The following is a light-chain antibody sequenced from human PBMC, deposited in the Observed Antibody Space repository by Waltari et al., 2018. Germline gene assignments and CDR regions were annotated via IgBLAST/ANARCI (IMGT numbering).Light chain of an antibody. CDR2: DVS. Sequence: QSALTQPASVSGSPGQSITISCTGTSSDVGGYNYVSWYQQHPGKAPKLMIYDVSNRPSGVSNRFSGSKSGNTASLTISGLQAEDEADYYCSPYTSSSTLEHVVFGGGTKLTVL. J-gene: IGLJ2*01. V-gene: IGLV2-14*03. CDR3: SPYTSSSTLEHVV. CDR1: SSDVGGYNY.